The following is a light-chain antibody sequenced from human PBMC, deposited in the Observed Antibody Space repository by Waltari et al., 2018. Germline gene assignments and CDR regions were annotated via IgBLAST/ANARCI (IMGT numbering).Light chain of an antibody. CDR3: QQSYSTPFT. J-gene: IGKJ3*01. CDR2: AAS. V-gene: IGKV1-39*01. Sequence: TITCRASQSISSYLNWYQQKPGKAPKLLIYAASSLQSGVPSRFSGSGSGTDFTLTISSLQPEDFATYYCQQSYSTPFTFGPGTKVDIK. CDR1: QSISSY.